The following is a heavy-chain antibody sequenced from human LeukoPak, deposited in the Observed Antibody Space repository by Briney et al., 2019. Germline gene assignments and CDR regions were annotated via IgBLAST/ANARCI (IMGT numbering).Heavy chain of an antibody. CDR3: ATSEQWLVLDWFDP. V-gene: IGHV1-2*02. CDR1: GYTFTGHY. Sequence: ASVKVSCKASGYTFTGHYMHWVRQAPGQGLEWMGWINPNSGGTNYAQKFQGRVTMTRDTSISTAYMELSRLRSDDTAVYYCATSEQWLVLDWFDPWGQGTLVTVSS. D-gene: IGHD6-19*01. J-gene: IGHJ5*02. CDR2: INPNSGGT.